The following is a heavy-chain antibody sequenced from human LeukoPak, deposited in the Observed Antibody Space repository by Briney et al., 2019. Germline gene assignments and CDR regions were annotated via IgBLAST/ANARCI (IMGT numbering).Heavy chain of an antibody. V-gene: IGHV3-11*04. D-gene: IGHD3-10*01. CDR3: ARDPFAHYYGSGSYHPLDY. J-gene: IGHJ4*02. CDR1: GFTFSDYY. CDR2: ISSSGSTI. Sequence: GGSLRLSXAASGFTFSDYYMSWICQAPGKGLEWVSYISSSGSTIYYADSVKGRFTISRDNAKNSLYLQMNSLRAEDTAVYYCARDPFAHYYGSGSYHPLDYWGQGTLVTVSS.